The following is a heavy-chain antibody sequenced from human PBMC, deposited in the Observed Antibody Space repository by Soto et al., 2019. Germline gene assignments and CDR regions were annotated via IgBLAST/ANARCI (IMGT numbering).Heavy chain of an antibody. CDR3: ARGDCSAAGCYIHYYYGMDV. Sequence: SGGSLRLSCAAAGFTFRNYAMSWVRQARGKGLEWVSAIDRSGGTSYYADSVKGRFTISRDNAKNTLYLQMNSLRADDTAVYYCARGDCSAAGCYIHYYYGMDVWGQGTTVTVSS. CDR2: IDRSGGTS. V-gene: IGHV3-23*01. D-gene: IGHD2-2*02. J-gene: IGHJ6*02. CDR1: GFTFRNYA.